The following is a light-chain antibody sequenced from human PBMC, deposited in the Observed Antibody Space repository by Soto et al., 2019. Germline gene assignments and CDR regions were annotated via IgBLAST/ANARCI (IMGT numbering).Light chain of an antibody. Sequence: DFVLTQSPDSLAVSLGERATINCKSSQSVLYSSNNNNYLAWYQQKPGQPPKLLIYWASTRESGVPDRFSGSGSGTDFSLTISSLQADDVAVYYCQQYYSTPPTFGQGTKVDIK. CDR1: QSVLYSSNNNNY. V-gene: IGKV4-1*01. CDR2: WAS. CDR3: QQYYSTPPT. J-gene: IGKJ1*01.